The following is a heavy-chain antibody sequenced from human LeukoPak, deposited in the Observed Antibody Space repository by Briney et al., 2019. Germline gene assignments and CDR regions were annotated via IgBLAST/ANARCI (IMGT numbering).Heavy chain of an antibody. CDR2: MNPNSGNT. J-gene: IGHJ4*02. CDR3: ARGSRVWFGELLPDY. CDR1: GYTFTSYD. Sequence: ASVKVSCKASGYTFTSYDINWVRQATGQGLEWMGWMNPNSGNTGYAQKFQGRVAMTRNTSISTAYMELSSLRSEDTAVYYCARGSRVWFGELLPDYWGQGTLVTVSS. V-gene: IGHV1-8*01. D-gene: IGHD3-10*01.